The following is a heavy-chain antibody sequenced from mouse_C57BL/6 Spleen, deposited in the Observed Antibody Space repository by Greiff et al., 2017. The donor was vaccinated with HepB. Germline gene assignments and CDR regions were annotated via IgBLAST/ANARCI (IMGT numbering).Heavy chain of an antibody. J-gene: IGHJ3*01. V-gene: IGHV1-78*01. CDR3: ATYYSNYGAWFAY. CDR2: IYPRDGST. D-gene: IGHD2-5*01. Sequence: VKVVESDAELVKPGASVKISCKVSGYTFTDHTIHWMKQRPEQGLEWIGYIYPRDGSTKYNEKFKGKATLTADKSSSTAYMQLNSLTSEDSAVYFCATYYSNYGAWFAYWGQGTLVTVSA. CDR1: GYTFTDHT.